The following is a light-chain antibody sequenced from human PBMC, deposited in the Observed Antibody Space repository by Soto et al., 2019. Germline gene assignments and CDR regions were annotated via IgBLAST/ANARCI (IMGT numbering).Light chain of an antibody. CDR3: QQYNSYSRT. V-gene: IGKV1-5*03. Sequence: DIQMTQSPSTLSASVGDRVTITCRASQSGSIWLAWYQQKPGKAPKLLIYKASSLEGGVTSRFSGSGSGTELTLTISSLQPDDFATYSCQQYNSYSRTFGQGTKVEVK. J-gene: IGKJ1*01. CDR1: QSGSIW. CDR2: KAS.